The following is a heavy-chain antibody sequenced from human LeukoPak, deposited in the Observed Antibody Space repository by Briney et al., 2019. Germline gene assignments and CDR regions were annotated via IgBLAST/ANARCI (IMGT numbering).Heavy chain of an antibody. V-gene: IGHV1-46*01. CDR2: INPSGGST. D-gene: IGHD6-13*01. J-gene: IGHJ4*02. CDR3: ARSSLSSSQSPSPHDY. Sequence: ASVKVSCTASGYTFTSYYMHWVRQAPGQGLEWMGIINPSGGSTSYAQKFQGRVTMTRDMSTSTVYMELSSLRSEDTAVYYCARSSLSSSQSPSPHDYWGQGTLVTVSS. CDR1: GYTFTSYY.